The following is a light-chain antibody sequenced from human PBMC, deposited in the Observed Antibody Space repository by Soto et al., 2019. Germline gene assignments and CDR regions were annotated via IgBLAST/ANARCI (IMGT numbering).Light chain of an antibody. J-gene: IGKJ1*01. V-gene: IGKV1-5*03. CDR1: QTIISS. CDR2: KAS. CDR3: QQYHTYPVT. Sequence: DIQMTQSPSTLSASVGDRVTITCRASQTIISSLAWYQQKPGKAPKVLVYKASSLESGVPSRFSGSGSGTAFTLTTSSLQPADFATYYCQQYHTYPVTLGQGTKVEI.